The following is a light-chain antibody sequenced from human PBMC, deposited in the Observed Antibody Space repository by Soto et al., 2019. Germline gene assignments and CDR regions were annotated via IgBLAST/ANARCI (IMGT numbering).Light chain of an antibody. CDR3: CSYAGSYTDV. CDR2: DVS. J-gene: IGLJ1*01. CDR1: SSDVGGYNY. Sequence: QSALTQPRSVSGSPGQSVTISCTGTSSDVGGYNYVSWYQQHPGKAPKLMIYDVSKRPSGVPDRFSGSKSGNTASLTISGLQAEDEADYSCCSYAGSYTDVFGTGTKVTVL. V-gene: IGLV2-11*01.